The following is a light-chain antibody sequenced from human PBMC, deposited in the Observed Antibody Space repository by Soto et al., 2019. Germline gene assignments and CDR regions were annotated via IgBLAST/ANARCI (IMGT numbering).Light chain of an antibody. CDR1: SSNIGAGYE. V-gene: IGLV1-40*01. CDR2: GNS. J-gene: IGLJ1*01. CDR3: QSYDSSLSGYV. Sequence: QSVLTQPPSVSGAPGQRVTISCTGSSSNIGAGYEVHWYQQLPVTAPKLLIYGNSNRPSGVPDRFSGSKSGTSASLAITGLQAEDAADYYCQSYDSSLSGYVFGTGTKVTVL.